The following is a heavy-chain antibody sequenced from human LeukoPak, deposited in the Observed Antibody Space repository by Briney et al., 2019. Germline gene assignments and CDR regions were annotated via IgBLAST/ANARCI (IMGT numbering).Heavy chain of an antibody. D-gene: IGHD3-3*01. V-gene: IGHV5-51*01. Sequence: GESLKISCKASGYSFSNQWIGWVRQMPGKGLEWMGIIFPGDSESGYSPSFEGQVTISADKSTNTAYLQWSSLKASDTAIYYCARHDFWSGSSYHFDYWGQGTLVTVSS. J-gene: IGHJ4*02. CDR3: ARHDFWSGSSYHFDY. CDR2: IFPGDSES. CDR1: GYSFSNQW.